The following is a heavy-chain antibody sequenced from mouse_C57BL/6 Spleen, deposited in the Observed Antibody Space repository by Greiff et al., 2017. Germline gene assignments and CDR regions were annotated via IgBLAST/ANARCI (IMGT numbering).Heavy chain of an antibody. J-gene: IGHJ2*01. CDR3: ARSHYLRSFDY. CDR2: ISYDGSN. Sequence: EVQVVESGPGLVKPSQSLSLTCSVTGYSITSGYYWNWIRQFPGNKLEWMGYISYDGSNNYNPSLKNRISITRDTSKNQFFLKLNSVTTEDTATYYCARSHYLRSFDYWGQGTTLTVSS. V-gene: IGHV3-6*01. D-gene: IGHD2-12*01. CDR1: GYSITSGYY.